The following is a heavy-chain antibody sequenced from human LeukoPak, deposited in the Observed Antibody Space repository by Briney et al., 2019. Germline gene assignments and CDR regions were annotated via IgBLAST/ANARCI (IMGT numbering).Heavy chain of an antibody. V-gene: IGHV4-34*01. Sequence: SETLSLTCAVYGGSFSGYYWSWIRQPPGKGLEWIGEINHSRSTNYNPSLKSRVTISVDTSKKQFSLKLSSVTAADTAVYYCARGLSAVVYWGQGTLVTVSS. D-gene: IGHD3-16*02. J-gene: IGHJ4*02. CDR1: GGSFSGYY. CDR2: INHSRST. CDR3: ARGLSAVVY.